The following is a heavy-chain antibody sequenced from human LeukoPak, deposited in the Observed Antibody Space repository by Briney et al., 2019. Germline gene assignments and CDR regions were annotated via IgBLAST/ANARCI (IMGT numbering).Heavy chain of an antibody. D-gene: IGHD3-10*01. CDR2: ISSRGTTI. CDR1: GFSFSDYY. Sequence: GGSLRLSCAASGFSFSDYYVSWIRQAPGKGLECVSYISSRGTTIYYADSVKGRFAISRDNSKNTLYLQMNSLRAEDTAVYYCAKFQVVRGVLDYWGQGTLVTVSS. CDR3: AKFQVVRGVLDY. J-gene: IGHJ4*02. V-gene: IGHV3-11*01.